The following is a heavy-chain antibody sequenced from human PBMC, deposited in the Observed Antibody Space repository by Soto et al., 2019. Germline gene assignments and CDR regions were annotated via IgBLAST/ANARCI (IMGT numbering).Heavy chain of an antibody. CDR3: TTVGRIAAAGTYYYYYGMDV. CDR2: IKSKTDGGTT. Sequence: PGGSLRLSCAASGFTFSNAWMNWVRQAPGKGLEWVGRIKSKTDGGTTDYAAPVKGRFTISRDDSKNTLYLQMNSLKTEDTAVYYCTTVGRIAAAGTYYYYYGMDVWGQGTTVTVSS. CDR1: GFTFSNAW. J-gene: IGHJ6*02. V-gene: IGHV3-15*07. D-gene: IGHD6-13*01.